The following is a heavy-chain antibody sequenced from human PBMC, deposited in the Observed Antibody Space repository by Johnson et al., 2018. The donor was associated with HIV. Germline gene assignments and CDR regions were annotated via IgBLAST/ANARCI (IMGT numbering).Heavy chain of an antibody. CDR3: ARDWNEYSSSDGAFDI. J-gene: IGHJ3*02. CDR2: IYSGGST. CDR1: GFTVSSNY. D-gene: IGHD6-6*01. V-gene: IGHV3-66*01. Sequence: VQLVESGGGLVQPGGSLRLSCAASGFTVSSNYMSWVRQAPGKGLEWVSVIYSGGSTYYADSVKGRFPISRDNSKNTLYLQMNSRRAEDKAVYYCARDWNEYSSSDGAFDIFGQGTMVTVSS.